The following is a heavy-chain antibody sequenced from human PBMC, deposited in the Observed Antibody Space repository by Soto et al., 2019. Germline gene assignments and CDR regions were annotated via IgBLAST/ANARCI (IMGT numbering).Heavy chain of an antibody. CDR1: GFTFSSYS. CDR2: ISSSSSYI. D-gene: IGHD2-2*01. J-gene: IGHJ4*02. Sequence: EVQLVESGGGLVKPGGSLRLSCAASGFTFSSYSMNWVRQAPGKGLEWVSSISSSSSYIYYADSVKGRFTISRYNAKNSLYLQMNSLRAEDTAVYYFARVVVVPAAGIDYWGQGTLVTVSS. V-gene: IGHV3-21*01. CDR3: ARVVVVPAAGIDY.